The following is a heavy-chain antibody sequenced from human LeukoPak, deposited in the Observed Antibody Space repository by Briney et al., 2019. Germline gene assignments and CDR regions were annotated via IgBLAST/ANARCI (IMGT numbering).Heavy chain of an antibody. CDR3: ARDRPSTVTTWYFDL. J-gene: IGHJ2*01. Sequence: GGSLRLSCAASGYTVSSNYMSCVRQAPGKGLEWVSVIYSGGSTYYADSVKGRFTISRDNSKNTLYLQMNSLRAEDTAVYYCARDRPSTVTTWYFDLWGRGTLVTVSS. CDR1: GYTVSSNY. D-gene: IGHD4-17*01. CDR2: IYSGGST. V-gene: IGHV3-66*01.